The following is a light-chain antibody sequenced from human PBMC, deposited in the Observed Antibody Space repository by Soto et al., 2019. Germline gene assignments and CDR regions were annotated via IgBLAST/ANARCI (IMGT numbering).Light chain of an antibody. Sequence: EIVLTQSPGTLSLSPGERATLSCRASQSLSSTYLAWYQQKPGQAPRLPIYGASNRATGSPDRFSGSGSGTDFTLTINRLEPEDFAVYYCQQYGSSPLAFGQGTKVEIK. CDR3: QQYGSSPLA. CDR2: GAS. J-gene: IGKJ1*01. V-gene: IGKV3-20*01. CDR1: QSLSSTY.